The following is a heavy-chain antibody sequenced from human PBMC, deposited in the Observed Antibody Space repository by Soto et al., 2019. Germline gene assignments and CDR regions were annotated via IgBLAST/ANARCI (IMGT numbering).Heavy chain of an antibody. V-gene: IGHV5-51*01. CDR3: ARHHCSSTSCFYDAFDI. CDR2: IYAGDSDS. Sequence: GGALKISWKGSGYSFTRYWIGWVRQGPGEGRQCMGVIYAGDSDSRYSPSFQGQVTISADKSISTAYLQWSSLKASDTAMYYCARHHCSSTSCFYDAFDIWGQGTLVTVSS. J-gene: IGHJ3*02. CDR1: GYSFTRYW. D-gene: IGHD2-2*01.